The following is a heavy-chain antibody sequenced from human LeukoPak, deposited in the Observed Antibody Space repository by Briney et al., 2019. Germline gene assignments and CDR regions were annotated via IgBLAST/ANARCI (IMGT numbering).Heavy chain of an antibody. CDR1: GYTFTGYY. V-gene: IGHV1-2*02. CDR2: INPNSGGT. Sequence: ASVKVSCKASGYTFTGYYMHWVRQAPGHGLEWMGWINPNSGGTNYAKKFQGRVTMTRDASISTAYMELSRLRSDDTAVYYCARVGEVDSGYDLEAFDIWGQGTMVTVSS. CDR3: ARVGEVDSGYDLEAFDI. D-gene: IGHD5-12*01. J-gene: IGHJ3*02.